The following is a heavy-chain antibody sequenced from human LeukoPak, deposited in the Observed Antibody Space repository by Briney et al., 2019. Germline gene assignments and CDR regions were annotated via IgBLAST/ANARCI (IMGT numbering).Heavy chain of an antibody. CDR1: GFTVSNTY. J-gene: IGHJ6*02. Sequence: GGSLRLSCAASGFTVSNTYMSWVRQAPGKGLEWVSLIYSGGGTYSADSVKGRFTISRDISKNTLYLQMYSLRADDTGVYFCARGGHCSTTSCSDYDGMDVWGQGTTLTVSS. CDR2: IYSGGGT. CDR3: ARGGHCSTTSCSDYDGMDV. D-gene: IGHD2-2*01. V-gene: IGHV3-53*01.